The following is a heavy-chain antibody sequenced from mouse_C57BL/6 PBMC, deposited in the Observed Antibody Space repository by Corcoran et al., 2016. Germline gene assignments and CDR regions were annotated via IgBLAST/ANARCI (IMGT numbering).Heavy chain of an antibody. V-gene: IGHV1-81*01. CDR2: IYPRSGNT. J-gene: IGHJ3*01. Sequence: QVQLQQSGAELARPGASVKLSCKASDYTFTSYGISWVKQRTGQGLGWIGEIYPRSGNTYYNEKFKGKATLTADKSSSTAYMELRSLTSEDSAVYFCAREGAIYYDYDAFAYWGQGTLVTVSA. CDR1: DYTFTSYG. D-gene: IGHD2-4*01. CDR3: AREGAIYYDYDAFAY.